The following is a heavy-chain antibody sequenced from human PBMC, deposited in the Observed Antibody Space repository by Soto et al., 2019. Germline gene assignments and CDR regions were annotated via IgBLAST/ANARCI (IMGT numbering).Heavy chain of an antibody. V-gene: IGHV4-34*01. Sequence: SETLSLTCAVYGGTFSGHFCSWVRQPPGKGLEWIGEINYNGNTKYSPSLKSRVTMSVDTSKNHFSLKLISVTTADTAVYFCAREGNLGRWIHPLDSWGQGTLVTVSS. CDR1: GGTFSGHF. CDR3: AREGNLGRWIHPLDS. J-gene: IGHJ4*02. CDR2: INYNGNT. D-gene: IGHD2-2*03.